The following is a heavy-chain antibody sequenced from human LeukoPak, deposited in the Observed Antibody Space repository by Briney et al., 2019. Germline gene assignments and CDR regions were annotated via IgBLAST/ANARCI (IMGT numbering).Heavy chain of an antibody. D-gene: IGHD3-3*01. V-gene: IGHV4-38-2*02. J-gene: IGHJ5*02. CDR1: GYSISSGYY. CDR2: IYHSGST. CDR3: ARESEYYDFWSGPDP. Sequence: PSETLSLTCTVSGYSISSGYYWGWIRQPPGKGLEWLGSIYHSGSTYYNPSLKSRVTISVDTSKNQFSLKLSSVTAADTAVYYCARESEYYDFWSGPDPWGQGTLVTVSS.